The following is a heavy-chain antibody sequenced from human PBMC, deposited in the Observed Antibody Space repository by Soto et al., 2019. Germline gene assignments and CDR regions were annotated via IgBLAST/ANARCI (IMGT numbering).Heavy chain of an antibody. J-gene: IGHJ4*02. CDR3: ARRGIAVADPYFDY. Sequence: SETLSLTCTVSGGSISSYYWSWIRQPPGKGLEWIGYIYYSGSTNYNPSLKSRVTISVDTSKNQFSLKLSSVTAADTAVYYCARRGIAVADPYFDYWGQGTLVTVSS. V-gene: IGHV4-59*08. CDR1: GGSISSYY. CDR2: IYYSGST. D-gene: IGHD6-19*01.